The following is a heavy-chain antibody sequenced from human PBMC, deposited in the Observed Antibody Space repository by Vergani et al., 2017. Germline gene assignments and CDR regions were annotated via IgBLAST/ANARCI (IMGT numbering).Heavy chain of an antibody. J-gene: IGHJ4*02. CDR1: GGSISSGAYY. CDR2: IYYSGST. V-gene: IGHV4-31*11. CDR3: ARGRPSCTNDVCYKHYDFDY. Sequence: QVQLQESGPGLVKPSQTLSLTCAVSGGSISSGAYYWSWIRQHPGKGLEWIGYIYYSGSTYYNPSLKSRVTISVDTSKNQFSLKLNSVTASDTAVYFCARGRPSCTNDVCYKHYDFDYWGQGTLVTVSS. D-gene: IGHD2-8*01.